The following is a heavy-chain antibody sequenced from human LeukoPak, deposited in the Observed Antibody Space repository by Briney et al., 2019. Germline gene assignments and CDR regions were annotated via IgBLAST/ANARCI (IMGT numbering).Heavy chain of an antibody. CDR1: GFTFSDHY. J-gene: IGHJ3*01. D-gene: IGHD3-10*01. CDR3: VRVGSLVFDF. V-gene: IGHV3-72*01. CDR2: IRDKTNSYTT. Sequence: PGGSLRLSCVVSGFTFSDHYMDWVRQAPGKGLEWVGRIRDKTNSYTTEYAASVKGRFTFSRDDSKNSLYLQINSLKTEDTAVYFCVRVGSLVFDFWGQGTMVTVSS.